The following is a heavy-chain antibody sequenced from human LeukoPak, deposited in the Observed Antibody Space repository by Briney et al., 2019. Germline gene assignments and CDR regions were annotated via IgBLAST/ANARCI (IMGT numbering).Heavy chain of an antibody. CDR2: ISSSSSYI. D-gene: IGHD5-12*01. V-gene: IGHV3-21*01. J-gene: IGHJ4*02. CDR1: GFTVSSNY. Sequence: PGGSLRLSCAASGFTVSSNYMSWVRQAPGKGLEWVSSISSSSSYIYYADSVKGRFTISRDNAKNSLYLQMNSLRAEDTAVYYCASFLSWLRPIDYWGQGTLVTVSS. CDR3: ASFLSWLRPIDY.